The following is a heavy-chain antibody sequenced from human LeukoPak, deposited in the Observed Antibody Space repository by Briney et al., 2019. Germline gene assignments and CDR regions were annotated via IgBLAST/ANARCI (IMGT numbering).Heavy chain of an antibody. V-gene: IGHV4-59*01. CDR1: GGSISSYY. CDR3: ARSYYYDSSGYSFDY. Sequence: SETLSLTCTVSGGSISSYYWSWIRQPPGKGLEWIGYIYYSGSTNYNPSLKSRVTISVGTSKNQFSLKLSSVTAADTAVYYCARSYYYDSSGYSFDYWGQGTLVTVSS. CDR2: IYYSGST. D-gene: IGHD3-22*01. J-gene: IGHJ4*02.